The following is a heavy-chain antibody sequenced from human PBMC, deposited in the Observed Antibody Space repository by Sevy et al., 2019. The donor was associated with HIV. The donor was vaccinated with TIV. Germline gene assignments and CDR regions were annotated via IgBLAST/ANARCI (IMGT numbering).Heavy chain of an antibody. CDR1: GFTFSSYS. D-gene: IGHD2-8*02. J-gene: IGHJ4*02. CDR2: ISSSSSYI. Sequence: GGSLRLSCAASGFTFSSYSMNWVRQAPGKGLEWVSSISSSSSYIYYAGSVKGRLTISRDNAKNSLYLQMNSLRAEDTAVYYCARGYCTGGVCSYIGGDFDYWGQGTLVTVSS. V-gene: IGHV3-21*01. CDR3: ARGYCTGGVCSYIGGDFDY.